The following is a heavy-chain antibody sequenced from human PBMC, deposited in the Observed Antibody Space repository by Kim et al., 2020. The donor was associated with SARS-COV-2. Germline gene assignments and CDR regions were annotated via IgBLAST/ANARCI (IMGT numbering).Heavy chain of an antibody. CDR3: AREGSANWNRGLGFDY. V-gene: IGHV3-48*02. CDR2: ISSSSSTI. D-gene: IGHD1-1*01. Sequence: GGSLRLSCAASGFTFSSYSMNWVRQAPGKGLEWVSYISSSSSTIYYADSVKGRFTISRDNAKNSLYLQMNSLRDEDTAVYYCAREGSANWNRGLGFDYWGQGTLVTVSS. CDR1: GFTFSSYS. J-gene: IGHJ4*02.